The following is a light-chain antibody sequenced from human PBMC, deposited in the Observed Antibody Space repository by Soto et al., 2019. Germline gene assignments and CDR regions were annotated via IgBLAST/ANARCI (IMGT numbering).Light chain of an antibody. J-gene: IGKJ2*01. CDR3: QQYGASPIYT. CDR1: QSISNTF. Sequence: EIVLTQSPGTLSLSPGERATLSCRASQSISNTFLAWYQQKPGQAPRLLIYGASSRATGTPDRFSGSGSGTDFTLTISRLEPEDFAVYYCQQYGASPIYTFCQGTKLEIK. CDR2: GAS. V-gene: IGKV3-20*01.